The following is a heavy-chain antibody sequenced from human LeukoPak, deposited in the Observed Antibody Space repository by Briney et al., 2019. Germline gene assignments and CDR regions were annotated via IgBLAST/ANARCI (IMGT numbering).Heavy chain of an antibody. V-gene: IGHV1-3*03. CDR1: GYTFISYA. Sequence: ASVKVSCKASGYTFISYAMHWVRQAPGQRLEWMGWINAGNGNTKYSQEFQGRVTITRDTSASTAYMELSSLRSEDMAVYYCARGLPSSEQWLGNFDYWGQGTLVTVSS. CDR3: ARGLPSSEQWLGNFDY. D-gene: IGHD6-19*01. J-gene: IGHJ4*02. CDR2: INAGNGNT.